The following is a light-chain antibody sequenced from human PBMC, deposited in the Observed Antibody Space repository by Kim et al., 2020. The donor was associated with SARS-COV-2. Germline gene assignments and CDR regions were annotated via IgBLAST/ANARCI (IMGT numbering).Light chain of an antibody. Sequence: GQSITISCTGTNNDVGGYNYVSWYQQHPGKAPKFMIYDVSKRPSGVSNRFSGYKSGNTASLTISGLQAEDEADYYCTSYTRSDTWVFGGGTQLTVL. CDR2: DVS. CDR1: NNDVGGYNY. V-gene: IGLV2-14*03. J-gene: IGLJ3*02. CDR3: TSYTRSDTWV.